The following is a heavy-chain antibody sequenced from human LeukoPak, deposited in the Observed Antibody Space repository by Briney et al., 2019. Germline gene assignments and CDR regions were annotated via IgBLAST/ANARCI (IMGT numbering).Heavy chain of an antibody. J-gene: IGHJ5*02. CDR3: ARIRPVGATTGWFDP. CDR2: INPNSGGT. CDR1: GYIFTGYY. D-gene: IGHD1-26*01. Sequence: ASVKVSCKASGYIFTGYYMHWVRQAPGQGLEWMGWINPNSGGTNYAQKFQGRVTMTRDTSISTAYMELSRLRSDDTAVYYCARIRPVGATTGWFDPWGQGTLVTVSS. V-gene: IGHV1-2*02.